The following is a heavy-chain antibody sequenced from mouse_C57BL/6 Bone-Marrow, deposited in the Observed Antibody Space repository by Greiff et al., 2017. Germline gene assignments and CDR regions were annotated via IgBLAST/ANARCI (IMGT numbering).Heavy chain of an antibody. CDR3: TKTGMGGFDY. V-gene: IGHV1-15*01. Sequence: QVQLKESGAELVRPGASVTLSCKASGYTFTDYEMHWVKQTPVHGLEWIGAIDPETGGTAYNQKFKGKAILTADKSSSTAYMELRSLTSEDSAVYYCTKTGMGGFDYWGQGTTLTVSS. CDR2: IDPETGGT. D-gene: IGHD4-1*01. J-gene: IGHJ2*01. CDR1: GYTFTDYE.